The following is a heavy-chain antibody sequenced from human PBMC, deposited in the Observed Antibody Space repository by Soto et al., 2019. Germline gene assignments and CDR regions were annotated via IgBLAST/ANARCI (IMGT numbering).Heavy chain of an antibody. CDR1: GGTFSSYS. Sequence: QVQLVQSGAEVKKPGSSVKVSCKASGGTFSSYSINWVRQAPGQGLEWMGEIIPIFGTANYAQKFQGRVTITADESTSTASMELSSLRSEGTCVYYCARDGGRHSGGIDYWGQGTLVTVSS. CDR3: ARDGGRHSGGIDY. V-gene: IGHV1-69*01. D-gene: IGHD1-26*01. CDR2: IIPIFGTA. J-gene: IGHJ4*02.